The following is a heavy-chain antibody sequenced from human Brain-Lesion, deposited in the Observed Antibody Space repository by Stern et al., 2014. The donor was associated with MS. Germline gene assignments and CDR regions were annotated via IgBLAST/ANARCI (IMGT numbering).Heavy chain of an antibody. CDR1: GFIFGASG. V-gene: IGHV3-73*01. CDR3: TRQGPAPVDDFDY. Sequence: EVQLLESGGGLVQPGGSLKLSCAASGFIFGASGIHWVRQASGKGLEWVGRIRGKGNNYATDYAASVKGRFTISRDDSRNTAYLQMSSLMTEDTAIYYCTRQGPAPVDDFDYWGQGTLVTVSS. J-gene: IGHJ4*02. CDR2: IRGKGNNYAT.